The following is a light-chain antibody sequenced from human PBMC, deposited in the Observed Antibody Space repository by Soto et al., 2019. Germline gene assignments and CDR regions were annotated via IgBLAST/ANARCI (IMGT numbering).Light chain of an antibody. CDR2: QAS. J-gene: IGKJ4*01. CDR3: QQYDDLPV. V-gene: IGKV1-33*01. Sequence: DIQMTQSPSSLSASVGDKVTITCQASQDITNYLNWFQQKPGKAPKLLIYQASNLETGVPSRFSGRGSGTDFTFTISSLQPEDFAKYYCQQYDDLPVFGGGTKVDIK. CDR1: QDITNY.